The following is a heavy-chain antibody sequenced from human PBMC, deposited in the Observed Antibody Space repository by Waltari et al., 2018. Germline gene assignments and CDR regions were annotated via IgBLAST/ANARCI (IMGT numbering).Heavy chain of an antibody. D-gene: IGHD2-8*01. CDR3: ARGLGYCTNDVCYPMDY. Sequence: QVQLQQWGAGLLKPSETLSLTCAVYGGSFSDYYWSWLRQHPGKGLEWIGEINHSGSTNYNPSLKSRVTISVDTSKNQFSLKLSSVTAADTAVYYCARGLGYCTNDVCYPMDYWGQGTLVTVSS. CDR2: INHSGST. J-gene: IGHJ4*02. CDR1: GGSFSDYY. V-gene: IGHV4-34*02.